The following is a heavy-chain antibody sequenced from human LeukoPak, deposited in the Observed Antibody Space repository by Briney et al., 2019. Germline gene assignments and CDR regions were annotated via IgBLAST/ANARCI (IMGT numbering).Heavy chain of an antibody. V-gene: IGHV4-59*11. J-gene: IGHJ6*03. CDR2: IYYSGST. CDR3: AREGTDQYYYYYMDV. D-gene: IGHD3-10*01. Sequence: SETLSLTCTVSGGSISIHYWSWIRQPPGKGLEWIGYIYYSGSTNYNPSLKSRVTISLDTSKNQFSLKLSSVTAADTAVYYCAREGTDQYYYYYMDVWGKGTTVTVSS. CDR1: GGSISIHY.